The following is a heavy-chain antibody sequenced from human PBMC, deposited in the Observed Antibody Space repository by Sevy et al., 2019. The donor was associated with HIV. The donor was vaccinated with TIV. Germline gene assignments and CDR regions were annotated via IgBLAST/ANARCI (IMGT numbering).Heavy chain of an antibody. J-gene: IGHJ4*02. D-gene: IGHD4-17*01. V-gene: IGHV3-23*01. CDR2: IIGSGGRT. Sequence: GGSLRLSCAASGFTFSSYAMSWVRQSPGKGLEWVSCIIGSGGRTYYAESVKGRFTISRDNAKNTLYLQMNNLRAEDTGVYYCAKDGHDYGDFYFNYWGQGTLVTVSS. CDR1: GFTFSSYA. CDR3: AKDGHDYGDFYFNY.